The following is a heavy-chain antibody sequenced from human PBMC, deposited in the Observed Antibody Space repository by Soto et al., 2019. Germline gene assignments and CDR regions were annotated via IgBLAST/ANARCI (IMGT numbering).Heavy chain of an antibody. J-gene: IGHJ6*02. CDR3: ARGHSSGWYGGHYYYGMDV. CDR2: IYSGGST. Sequence: EVQLVESGGGLIQPGGSLRLSCAASGFTVSSNYMSWVRQAPGKGLEWVSVIYSGGSTYYADSVKGRFTISRDNSKNTLYLQMNSLRAEDTAVYYCARGHSSGWYGGHYYYGMDVWGQGTTVTVSS. CDR1: GFTVSSNY. D-gene: IGHD6-19*01. V-gene: IGHV3-53*01.